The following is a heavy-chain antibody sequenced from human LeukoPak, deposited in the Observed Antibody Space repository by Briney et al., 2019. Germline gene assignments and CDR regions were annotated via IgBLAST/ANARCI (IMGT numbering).Heavy chain of an antibody. CDR2: ISDSGGRT. V-gene: IGHV3-23*01. J-gene: IGHJ4*02. CDR3: AKRGVVIRVILVGFHKEAYYFDS. Sequence: GGSLRLSCAVSGITLSNYGMIWVRQAPGKGLEWVAGISDSGGRTNYADSVKGRFTISRDNPKNTLYLQMNSLRAEDTAVYFCAKRGVVIRVILVGFHKEAYYFDSWGQGTLVIVSS. D-gene: IGHD3-22*01. CDR1: GITLSNYG.